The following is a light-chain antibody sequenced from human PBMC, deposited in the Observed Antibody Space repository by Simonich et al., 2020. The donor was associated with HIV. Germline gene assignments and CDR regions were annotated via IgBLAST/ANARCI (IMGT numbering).Light chain of an antibody. Sequence: QSALTQPASVSGSPGQSFTISCTGTASDVGSYNLVSWYQQPPGKAPKLMSYEGSERTSVVSNRFTGSKSGNTASLTISGLQAEDEADYYCCSYARSSTVWVFGGGTKLTVL. CDR2: EGS. V-gene: IGLV2-23*01. CDR3: CSYARSSTVWV. CDR1: ASDVGSYNL. J-gene: IGLJ3*02.